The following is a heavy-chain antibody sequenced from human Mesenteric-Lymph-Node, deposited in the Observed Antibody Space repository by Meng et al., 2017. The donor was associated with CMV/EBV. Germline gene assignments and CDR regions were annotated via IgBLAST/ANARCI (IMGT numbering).Heavy chain of an antibody. CDR2: ISYDGSNK. CDR1: GFTFSSYA. D-gene: IGHD3-16*01. V-gene: IGHV3-30*09. CDR3: ARDYTLDDP. Sequence: GGSLRLSCAASGFTFSSYAMHWVRQAPGKGLEWVAVISYDGSNKYYADSVKGRFAISRDNSKNTLYLQMNSLRAEDTAVYYCARDYTLDDPWGQGTLVTVSS. J-gene: IGHJ5*02.